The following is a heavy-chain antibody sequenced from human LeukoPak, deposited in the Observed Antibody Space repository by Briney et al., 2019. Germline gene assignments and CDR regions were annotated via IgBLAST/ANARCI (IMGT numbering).Heavy chain of an antibody. Sequence: GGSLRLSCAASGFTFRSHEMNWVRQAPGKGLEWISYISSSSSTIYYADSVEGRFTISRDNAKNSLYLQMNSLRVEDTAVYYCARGVRGIRADYWGQGTLVTVSS. CDR2: ISSSSSTI. CDR1: GFTFRSHE. V-gene: IGHV3-48*03. CDR3: ARGVRGIRADY. J-gene: IGHJ4*02. D-gene: IGHD3-3*02.